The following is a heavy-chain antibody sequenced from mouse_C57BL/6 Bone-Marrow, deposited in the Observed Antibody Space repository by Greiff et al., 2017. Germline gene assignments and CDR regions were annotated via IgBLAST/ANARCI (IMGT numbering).Heavy chain of an antibody. Sequence: VQLQQSGAELARPGASVKLSCKASGYTFTSYGISWVKQRTGQGLEWIGEIYPRSGNTSYNEKFKGKATLTADKSSSTAYMELRSLTSEDSAVYFCARRDWYRFAYWGKGTLVTVSA. J-gene: IGHJ3*01. CDR1: GYTFTSYG. CDR2: IYPRSGNT. D-gene: IGHD1-1*02. CDR3: ARRDWYRFAY. V-gene: IGHV1-81*01.